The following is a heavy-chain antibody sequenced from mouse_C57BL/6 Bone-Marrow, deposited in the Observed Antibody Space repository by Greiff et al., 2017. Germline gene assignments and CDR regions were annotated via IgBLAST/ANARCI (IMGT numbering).Heavy chain of an antibody. V-gene: IGHV14-2*01. J-gene: IGHJ3*01. CDR3: ASYYGRRAWFAY. CDR2: IDPEDGET. D-gene: IGHD1-1*01. Sequence: EVQLQQSGAELVKPGASVKLSCTASGFNIKDYYMHWVKQRTEQGLEWIGRIDPEDGETKYAPKFQGKATITAYTSANTAYLQLSSLTSEATAVYYCASYYGRRAWFAYWGQGTLVTVSA. CDR1: GFNIKDYY.